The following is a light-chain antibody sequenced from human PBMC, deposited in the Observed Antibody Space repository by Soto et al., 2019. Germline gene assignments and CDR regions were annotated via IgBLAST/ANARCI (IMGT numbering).Light chain of an antibody. J-gene: IGKJ1*01. CDR1: QGISSY. V-gene: IGKV1-27*01. CDR2: AAS. Sequence: IQLTQSPSSLSASVGDRVTITCRASQGISSYLAWYQQKPWKAPKLLIYAASTSQSGVPSRFSGSGSGTDFTLTINRLPPEDFATYSCQKYNGAPRTFGQGTKVDIK. CDR3: QKYNGAPRT.